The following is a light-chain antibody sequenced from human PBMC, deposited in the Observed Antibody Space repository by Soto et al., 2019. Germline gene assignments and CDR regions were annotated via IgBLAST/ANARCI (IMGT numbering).Light chain of an antibody. CDR2: EVS. CDR3: SSYTSSSTLFYV. V-gene: IGLV2-14*01. CDR1: SSDVGGYNY. Sequence: QSALTQPASVSWSPGQSVTISCTGTSSDVGGYNYVSWYQQHPGKAPKLMIYEVSNRPSGVSNRFSGSKSGNTASLTISGLQAEDEADYYCSSYTSSSTLFYVFGTGTKLTVL. J-gene: IGLJ1*01.